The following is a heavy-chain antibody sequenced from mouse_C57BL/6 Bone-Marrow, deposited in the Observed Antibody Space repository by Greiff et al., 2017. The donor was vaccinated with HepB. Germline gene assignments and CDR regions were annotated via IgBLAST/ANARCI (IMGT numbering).Heavy chain of an antibody. V-gene: IGHV5-17*01. CDR1: GFTFSDYG. J-gene: IGHJ4*01. Sequence: EVKLVESGGGLVKPGGSLKLSCAASGFTFSDYGMLWVRQAPEKGLEWVAYISSGSSTIYYADTVKGRFTISRDNAKNTLFLQMTSLRSEDTAMYYCARRIYYYGSSYDYYAMDYWGQGTSVTVSS. CDR2: ISSGSSTI. D-gene: IGHD1-1*01. CDR3: ARRIYYYGSSYDYYAMDY.